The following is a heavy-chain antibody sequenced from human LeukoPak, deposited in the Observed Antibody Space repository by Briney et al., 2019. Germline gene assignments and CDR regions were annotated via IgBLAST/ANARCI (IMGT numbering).Heavy chain of an antibody. V-gene: IGHV1-8*03. CDR1: GYTFTSYG. Sequence: ASVKVSCKASGYTFTSYGISWVRQATGQGLEWMGWMNPNSGNTGYAQKFQGRVTITRNTSISTAYMELSSLRSEDTAVYYCARAKRIPAAPSRYYYYMDVWGKGTTVTVSS. J-gene: IGHJ6*03. CDR2: MNPNSGNT. D-gene: IGHD2-2*01. CDR3: ARAKRIPAAPSRYYYYMDV.